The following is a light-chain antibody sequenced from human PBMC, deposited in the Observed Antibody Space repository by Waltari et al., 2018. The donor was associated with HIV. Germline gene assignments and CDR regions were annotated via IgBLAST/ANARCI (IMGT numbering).Light chain of an antibody. J-gene: IGLJ2*01. V-gene: IGLV2-8*01. CDR3: SSYSGSNNSVV. CDR2: EVT. CDR1: SSDVGDYNF. Sequence: QSALTQPPSASGSPGQSVTISCTGTSSDVGDYNFVSWYQQHPGKAPKVMIYEVTKRPSGVPDLFSGSKSGNTASLTVSGLQAEDEAYYYCSSYSGSNNSVVFGGGTLVTVL.